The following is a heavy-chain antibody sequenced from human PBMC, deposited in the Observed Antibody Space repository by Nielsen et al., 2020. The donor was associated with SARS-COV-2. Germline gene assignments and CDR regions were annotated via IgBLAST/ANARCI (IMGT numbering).Heavy chain of an antibody. D-gene: IGHD6-19*01. CDR2: IDWDDDK. Sequence: SGPTLVKPTQTLTLTCTFSGFSLSTSGMRVSWIRQPPGKALEWLARIDWDDDKFYSTSQKTRLTISKDTSKNQVVLTMTNMDPVDTATYYCARDKQWLGTFDYWGQGTLVTVSS. V-gene: IGHV2-70*04. CDR1: GFSLSTSGMR. CDR3: ARDKQWLGTFDY. J-gene: IGHJ4*02.